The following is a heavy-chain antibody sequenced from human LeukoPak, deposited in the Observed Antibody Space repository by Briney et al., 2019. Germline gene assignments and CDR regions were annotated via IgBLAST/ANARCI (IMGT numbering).Heavy chain of an antibody. CDR3: ARGRKSSSWYFYRWFDP. Sequence: SETLSLTCAVYGGSFSGYYWSWIRQPPGKGLEWIGEINHSGSTNYNPSLKSRVTISVDTSKNQFSLKLSSVTAADTAVYYCARGRKSSSWYFYRWFDPWGQGTLSPSPQ. J-gene: IGHJ5*02. D-gene: IGHD6-13*01. CDR2: INHSGST. V-gene: IGHV4-34*01. CDR1: GGSFSGYY.